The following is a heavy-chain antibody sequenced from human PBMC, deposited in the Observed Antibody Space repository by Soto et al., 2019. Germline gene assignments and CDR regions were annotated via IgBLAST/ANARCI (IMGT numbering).Heavy chain of an antibody. CDR1: GYSISSSNW. CDR3: ARNLERCSSTTCYPAPWFDP. CDR2: IYYSGST. V-gene: IGHV4-28*01. J-gene: IGHJ5*02. D-gene: IGHD2-2*01. Sequence: SETLSLTCAVSGYSISSSNWWGWIRQPPGKGLEWIGYIYYSGSTYYNPSLKSRVTMSVDTSKNQFSLKLSSVTAVDTAVYYCARNLERCSSTTCYPAPWFDPWGQGTLVTVSS.